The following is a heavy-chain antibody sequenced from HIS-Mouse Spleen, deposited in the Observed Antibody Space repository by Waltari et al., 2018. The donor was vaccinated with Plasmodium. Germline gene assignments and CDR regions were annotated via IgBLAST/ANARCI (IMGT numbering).Heavy chain of an antibody. V-gene: IGHV3-7*01. CDR3: ASSWYWYFDL. CDR2: IKQDGSEK. D-gene: IGHD6-13*01. Sequence: EVQLVESGGGLVQPGGSLRLSCEDPGFTFSSYWMGWVRQAPGKGLEWVANIKQDGSEKYYVDAVKGRFTISRDNAKNSLYLQMNSLRAEDTAVYYCASSWYWYFDLWGRGTLVTVSS. CDR1: GFTFSSYW. J-gene: IGHJ2*01.